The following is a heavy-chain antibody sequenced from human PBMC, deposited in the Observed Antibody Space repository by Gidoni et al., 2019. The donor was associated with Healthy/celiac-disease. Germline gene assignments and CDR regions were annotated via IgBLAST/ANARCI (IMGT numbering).Heavy chain of an antibody. J-gene: IGHJ4*02. Sequence: EVQLLESGGGLVQPGGSLRLSCAASGFTFSSYAMSWVRQAPGKGLEWVSASSGSGGSTYYADSVKGRFTISRDNSKNTLYLQMNSLRAEDTAVYYCAKSPGYSSGWFDYWGQGTLVTVSS. CDR2: SSGSGGST. D-gene: IGHD6-19*01. CDR3: AKSPGYSSGWFDY. CDR1: GFTFSSYA. V-gene: IGHV3-23*01.